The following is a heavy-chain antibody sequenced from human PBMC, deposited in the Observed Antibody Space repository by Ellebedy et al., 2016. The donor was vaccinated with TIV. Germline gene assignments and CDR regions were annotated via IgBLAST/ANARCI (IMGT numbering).Heavy chain of an antibody. CDR2: ISGSGSST. D-gene: IGHD3-16*01. Sequence: GESLKISCVGPGFTFSTYAMNWVRQAPGKGLEWVSGISGSGSSTFYTDSVKGRFTISRDNSKNTLYLQMNSLRAEDTAVYYCALRGTVRVYWGQGTLVTVSS. V-gene: IGHV3-23*01. CDR1: GFTFSTYA. J-gene: IGHJ4*02. CDR3: ALRGTVRVY.